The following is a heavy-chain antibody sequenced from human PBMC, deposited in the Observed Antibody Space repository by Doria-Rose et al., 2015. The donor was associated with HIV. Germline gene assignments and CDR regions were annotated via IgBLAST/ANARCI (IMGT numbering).Heavy chain of an antibody. CDR1: GVSLSSPGMG. CDR2: TFSDDER. Sequence: QESGPVLVKPTETLTLTCTVSGVSLSSPGMGVSWIRQPPGNALEWLANTFSDDERSYKTFLKSRLTIFRGTSKSQVVLTMTDMDPVDTATYYCARIKSSRWYHKYYFDFWGQGTLVIVSA. V-gene: IGHV2-26*01. D-gene: IGHD6-13*01. CDR3: ARIKSSRWYHKYYFDF. J-gene: IGHJ4*02.